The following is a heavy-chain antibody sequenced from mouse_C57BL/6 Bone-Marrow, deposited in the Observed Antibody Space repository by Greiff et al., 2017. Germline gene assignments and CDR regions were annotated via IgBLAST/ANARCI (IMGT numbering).Heavy chain of an antibody. V-gene: IGHV1-9*01. CDR2: ILPGSGST. Sequence: QAQLQQSGAELMKPGASVKLSCKATGYTFTGYWIEWVKQRPGHGLEWIGEILPGSGSTNHNEKFKGKATFTADTSSNTAYMQLSSLTTEDSAIYYCARGRYPFAYWGQGSLVIVSA. J-gene: IGHJ3*01. CDR3: ARGRYPFAY. D-gene: IGHD1-1*01. CDR1: GYTFTGYW.